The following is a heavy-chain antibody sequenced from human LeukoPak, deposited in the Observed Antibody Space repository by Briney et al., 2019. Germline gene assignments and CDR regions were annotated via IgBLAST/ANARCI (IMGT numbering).Heavy chain of an antibody. CDR3: ARDLHHYYDSSGYSLQH. CDR2: INPSGGST. Sequence: ASVKVSCKASGYTFTSYYMHWVRQAPGQGLEWMGIINPSGGSTSYAQKFQGRVTMTRDMSTSTVYMELSSLRSEDTAVHYCARDLHHYYDSSGYSLQHWGQGTLVTVSS. J-gene: IGHJ1*01. D-gene: IGHD3-22*01. V-gene: IGHV1-46*01. CDR1: GYTFTSYY.